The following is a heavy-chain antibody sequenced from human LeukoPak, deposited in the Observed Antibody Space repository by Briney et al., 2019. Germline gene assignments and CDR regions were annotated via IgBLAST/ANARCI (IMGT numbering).Heavy chain of an antibody. CDR2: MNPNSVNT. CDR3: ARGPDYGDYGRMGHY. V-gene: IGHV1-8*01. Sequence: ASVKVSCKASGYTFTSYDINWVRHATGQGLERMGWMNPNSVNTGYAQKFQGRVTMTRNTSISTAYIELSSLRSEDTAVYYCARGPDYGDYGRMGHYWGQGTLVTVSS. CDR1: GYTFTSYD. J-gene: IGHJ4*02. D-gene: IGHD4-17*01.